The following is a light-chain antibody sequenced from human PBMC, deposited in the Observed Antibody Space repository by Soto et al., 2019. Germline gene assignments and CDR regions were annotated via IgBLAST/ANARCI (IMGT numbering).Light chain of an antibody. V-gene: IGKV3-15*01. CDR2: GAS. Sequence: EVVMTQAAGALSLSPGDTATLSCRASQSLGSDLAWYQQKPGQAPRLLIFGASARPTGIPARISGSGSGTEFTLTISSLRSEDFAVYYCQHYNNWPPWTFGQGTKVDIK. CDR3: QHYNNWPPWT. CDR1: QSLGSD. J-gene: IGKJ1*01.